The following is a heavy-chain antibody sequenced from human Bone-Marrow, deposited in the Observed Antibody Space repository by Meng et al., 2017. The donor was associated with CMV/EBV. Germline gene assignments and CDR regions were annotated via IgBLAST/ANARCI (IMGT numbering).Heavy chain of an antibody. CDR1: GGAFSGYY. D-gene: IGHD3-3*01. CDR3: ARGGWSGYYTRYNWFDP. CDR2: INHSGST. J-gene: IGHJ5*02. V-gene: IGHV4-34*01. Sequence: YGGAFSGYYWSWIRQPPGKGLGWIGEINHSGSTNYTPSLKSRVTISVDTSKNQFSLKLSSVTAADTAVYYCARGGWSGYYTRYNWFDPWGQGTLVTVSS.